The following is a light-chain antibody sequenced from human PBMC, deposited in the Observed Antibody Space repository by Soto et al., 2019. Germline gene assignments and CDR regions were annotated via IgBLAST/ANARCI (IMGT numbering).Light chain of an antibody. CDR3: AAWDASMSGVV. J-gene: IGLJ2*01. Sequence: QSVLTQPHSASGTPGQRVTVSCSGSSSNIGSNYVYWYQQLPGTAPKLLICRNNQRPSGVPDRFSGSKSGTSASLAISGLRSEDEADYYCAAWDASMSGVVFGVGTKLTVL. CDR2: RNN. CDR1: SSNIGSNY. V-gene: IGLV1-47*01.